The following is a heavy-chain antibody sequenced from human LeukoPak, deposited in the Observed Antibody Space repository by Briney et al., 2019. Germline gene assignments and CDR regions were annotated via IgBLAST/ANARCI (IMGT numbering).Heavy chain of an antibody. CDR2: IWYDGSNK. CDR1: GFPFSTFG. V-gene: IGHV3-33*08. D-gene: IGHD6-19*01. CDR3: ARDEQWLSAYDY. Sequence: GGPLRLSCEASGFPFSTFGLHGVRQAPGKGLEGVAVIWYDGSNKYYADSVKGRFTISRDNSKNTLYLQMNSLRAEDTAVYYCARDEQWLSAYDYWGQGTLVTVSS. J-gene: IGHJ4*02.